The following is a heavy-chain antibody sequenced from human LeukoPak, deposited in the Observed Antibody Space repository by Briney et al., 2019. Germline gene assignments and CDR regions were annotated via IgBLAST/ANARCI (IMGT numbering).Heavy chain of an antibody. CDR1: GGTFSSYA. V-gene: IGHV1-69*04. D-gene: IGHD3-10*01. CDR2: IIPILGIA. J-gene: IGHJ4*02. CDR3: ARGAVTMVRGVMDS. Sequence: SVKVSCKASGGTFSSYAISWVRQALGQGLEWMGRIIPILGIANYAQKFQGRVTITADKSTSTAYMGLSSLRSEDTAVYYCARGAVTMVRGVMDSWGQGTLVTVSS.